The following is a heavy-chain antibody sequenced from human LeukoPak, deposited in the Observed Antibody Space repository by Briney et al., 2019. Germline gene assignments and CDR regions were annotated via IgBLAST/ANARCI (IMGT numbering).Heavy chain of an antibody. V-gene: IGHV1-46*01. CDR2: INPSGGST. Sequence: GASVKVSCKASGYTFTSYYMHWVRQAPGQGLEWMGIINPSGGSTSYAQKFQGRVTMTRDMSTSTVYMELSSLRSEDTAVYYCARGDDILTGYYNWAPFDYWGQGTLVTVSS. D-gene: IGHD3-9*01. CDR1: GYTFTSYY. J-gene: IGHJ4*02. CDR3: ARGDDILTGYYNWAPFDY.